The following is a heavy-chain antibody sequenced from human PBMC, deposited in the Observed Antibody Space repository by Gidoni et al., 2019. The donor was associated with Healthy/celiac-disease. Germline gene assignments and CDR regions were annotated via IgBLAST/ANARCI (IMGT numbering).Heavy chain of an antibody. Sequence: EVQLVESGGGLVQHGGSLRLSCAASGSTFSSYWWSWVRQAPGQGLEWVANIKQDGSEKYYVDAVKGRFTISRDNAKNALYLQMNSLRAEDTAVYYCAREVPIVVVVADPGWFDPWGQGTLVTVSS. V-gene: IGHV3-7*01. CDR2: IKQDGSEK. CDR1: GSTFSSYW. CDR3: AREVPIVVVVADPGWFDP. D-gene: IGHD2-15*01. J-gene: IGHJ5*02.